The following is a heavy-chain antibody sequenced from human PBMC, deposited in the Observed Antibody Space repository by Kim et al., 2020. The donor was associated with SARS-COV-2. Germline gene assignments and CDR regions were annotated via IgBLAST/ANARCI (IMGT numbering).Heavy chain of an antibody. J-gene: IGHJ5*02. CDR2: INAGNGNT. V-gene: IGHV1-3*01. CDR3: ARDQGFGSGWPPGGNWFDP. Sequence: ASVKVSCKASGYTFTSYAMHWVRQAPGQRLEWMGWINAGNGNTKYSQKVQGRVTITRDTSASTAYMELSSLRSEDTAVYFCARDQGFGSGWPPGGNWFDPWGQGTLVTVSS. CDR1: GYTFTSYA. D-gene: IGHD6-25*01.